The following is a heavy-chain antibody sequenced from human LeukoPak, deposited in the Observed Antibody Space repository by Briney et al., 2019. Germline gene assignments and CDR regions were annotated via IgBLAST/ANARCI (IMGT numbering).Heavy chain of an antibody. V-gene: IGHV4-34*01. CDR2: INHSGST. J-gene: IGHJ6*02. CDR3: ARYCSSTSCYHGMDV. D-gene: IGHD2-2*01. Sequence: NPSETLSLTCAVYGGSFSGYYWSWIRQPPGKGLEWIGEINHSGSTNYNPSLKSRVTISVDTSKNQFSLKLSSVTAADTAVYYCARYCSSTSCYHGMDVWGQGTTVTVSS. CDR1: GGSFSGYY.